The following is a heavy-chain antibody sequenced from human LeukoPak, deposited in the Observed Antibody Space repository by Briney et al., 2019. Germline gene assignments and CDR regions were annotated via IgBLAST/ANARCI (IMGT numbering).Heavy chain of an antibody. CDR2: INHSGST. J-gene: IGHJ5*02. CDR1: GGSMNTYY. V-gene: IGHV4-34*01. D-gene: IGHD3-3*01. Sequence: SETLSLTCTVSGGSMNTYYWSWIRQPPGKGLEWIWEINHSGSTNYNPSLKSRVTISVDTSKNQFSLKLSSVTAADTAVYYCARGIDYDFWSGYYTGWFDPWGQGTLVTVSS. CDR3: ARGIDYDFWSGYYTGWFDP.